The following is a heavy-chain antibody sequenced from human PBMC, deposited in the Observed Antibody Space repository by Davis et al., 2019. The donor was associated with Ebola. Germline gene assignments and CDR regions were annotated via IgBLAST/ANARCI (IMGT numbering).Heavy chain of an antibody. D-gene: IGHD6-13*01. CDR2: ISYDGSNK. J-gene: IGHJ2*01. Sequence: GESLKISCAASGFTFSSYGMHWVRQAPGKGLEWVAVISYDGSNKYYADSVKGRFTISRDNSKNTLYLQMNSLRAEDTAVYYCARDPGGIAAAGILDWYFDLWGRGTLVTVSS. CDR3: ARDPGGIAAAGILDWYFDL. CDR1: GFTFSSYG. V-gene: IGHV3-30*03.